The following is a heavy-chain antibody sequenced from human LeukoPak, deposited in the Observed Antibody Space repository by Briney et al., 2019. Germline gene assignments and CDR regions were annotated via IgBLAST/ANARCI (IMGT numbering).Heavy chain of an antibody. Sequence: SETLSLTCTVSGDSISSTNYYWGWIRQPPGKGLEWIGSIYYSGSTYYNPSLESRVTISVDTSKNQFSLKLSSVTAADTAVYYCAILSDDYGDYVGLGYDYWGQGTLVTVSS. J-gene: IGHJ4*02. V-gene: IGHV4-39*01. D-gene: IGHD4-17*01. CDR1: GDSISSTNYY. CDR3: AILSDDYGDYVGLGYDY. CDR2: IYYSGST.